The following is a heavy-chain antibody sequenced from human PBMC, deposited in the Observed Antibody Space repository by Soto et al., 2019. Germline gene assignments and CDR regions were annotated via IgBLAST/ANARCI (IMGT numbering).Heavy chain of an antibody. J-gene: IGHJ6*02. D-gene: IGHD3-10*01. CDR1: GDSVSSNSGG. V-gene: IGHV6-1*01. CDR2: TYYKSKWNN. Sequence: SQALSLTCVISGDSVSSNSGGWNWIRQSPSRGLEWLGRTYYKSKWNNDYALSVKSRITINPDTSKNQFSLHLYSVTPEDTAVYYCTGITWFRGMDVWGQGTPVTVS. CDR3: TGITWFRGMDV.